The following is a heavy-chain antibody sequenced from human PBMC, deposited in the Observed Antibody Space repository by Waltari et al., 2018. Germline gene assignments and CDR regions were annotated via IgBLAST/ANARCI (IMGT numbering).Heavy chain of an antibody. CDR2: ISAANGAT. CDR1: GYSFTTFA. D-gene: IGHD3-22*01. V-gene: IGHV1-3*01. CDR3: ARGDYYDSRDVARLGDC. J-gene: IGHJ4*02. Sequence: QVHLVQSGAEVKRPGASVKVSCKASGYSFTTFAVHWVRQAPGQRLEWMGWISAANGATKSSQSVQDRVAVTRDTSASTAYMELTSLRNEDTAVYYCARGDYYDSRDVARLGDCWGQGTLVTVSS.